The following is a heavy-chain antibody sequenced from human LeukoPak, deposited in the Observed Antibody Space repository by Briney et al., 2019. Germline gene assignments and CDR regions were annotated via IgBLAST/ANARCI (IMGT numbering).Heavy chain of an antibody. CDR2: ISGDGGST. CDR3: AKDMGGRITMVRGVIHSGYYYGMDV. V-gene: IGHV3-43*02. D-gene: IGHD3-10*01. Sequence: GGSLRLSCAASGFTFDDYAMHWVRQAPGKGLEWVSLISGDGGSTYYADSVKGRFTISRDNSKNSLYLQMNSRRTEDTALYYCAKDMGGRITMVRGVIHSGYYYGMDVWGQGTTVTVSS. J-gene: IGHJ6*02. CDR1: GFTFDDYA.